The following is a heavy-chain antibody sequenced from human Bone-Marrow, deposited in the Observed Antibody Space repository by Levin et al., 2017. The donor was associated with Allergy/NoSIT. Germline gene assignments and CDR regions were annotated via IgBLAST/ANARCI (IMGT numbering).Heavy chain of an antibody. J-gene: IGHJ4*02. D-gene: IGHD3-10*01. V-gene: IGHV3-48*01. Sequence: SCAASGFTFSTYNMNWVRQAPGKGLEWISFIGSSGSSVYYADSVRGRFTISRDNAKDSLYLQMDSLRAEDTAVYYCAVEGGSGSFCVYWGQGTLVTVSS. CDR1: GFTFSTYN. CDR2: IGSSGSSV. CDR3: AVEGGSGSFCVY.